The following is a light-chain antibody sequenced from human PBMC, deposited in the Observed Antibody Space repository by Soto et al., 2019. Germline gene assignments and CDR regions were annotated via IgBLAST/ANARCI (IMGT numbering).Light chain of an antibody. CDR3: QQYDTYSRT. Sequence: DIHMTHSPSTLSASIGDRVTITCRASQSFSGTLAWYQQKPGKAPKLLIYDASSLERGVPSRFSGSGSGTEFTLTISRLQPDDFATYYCQQYDTYSRTFGQGTKVDI. CDR2: DAS. CDR1: QSFSGT. V-gene: IGKV1-5*01. J-gene: IGKJ1*01.